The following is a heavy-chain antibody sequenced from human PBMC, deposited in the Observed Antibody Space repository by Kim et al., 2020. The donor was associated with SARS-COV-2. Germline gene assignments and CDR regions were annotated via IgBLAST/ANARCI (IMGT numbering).Heavy chain of an antibody. CDR2: IDPNSGDT. CDR3: AXERNLGV. J-gene: IGHJ6*04. V-gene: IGHV1-2*02. D-gene: IGHD1-1*01. Sequence: ASVKVSCKASGYTFTDYSIQWVRQAPGQGLEWMGWIDPNSGDTNYAQNFRGRVXMTXXXSIXXAYMELXSLGSDDTAVXXCAXERNLGVWGXGTTXXVSS. CDR1: GYTFTDYS.